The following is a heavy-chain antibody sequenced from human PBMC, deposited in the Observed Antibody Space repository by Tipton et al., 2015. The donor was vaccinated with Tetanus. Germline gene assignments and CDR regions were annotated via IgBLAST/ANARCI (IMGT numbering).Heavy chain of an antibody. J-gene: IGHJ4*02. Sequence: SLRLSCAASGFTFDDYAMHWVRQVPGRGLEWVSTISWNRGTIDYADSVEGRFTISRDNAKNSLYLQMNSLRAEDTALYYCVKDVISFGGVINYFDHWGQGTLVTVSS. D-gene: IGHD3-16*02. CDR3: VKDVISFGGVINYFDH. CDR2: ISWNRGTI. CDR1: GFTFDDYA. V-gene: IGHV3-9*01.